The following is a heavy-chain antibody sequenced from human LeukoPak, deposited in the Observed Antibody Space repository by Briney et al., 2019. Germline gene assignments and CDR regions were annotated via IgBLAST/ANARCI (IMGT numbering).Heavy chain of an antibody. CDR1: GYSFTNSW. D-gene: IGHD1-1*01. Sequence: PGESLKISCQASGYSFTNSWIGWVRQMPGEGLEWMGIIYPADSDTKYSPSFQGQVTISADKSISTAYLQWSSLKASDSAMYYCAKLRGTVAGTGRNNWFDPWGQGTLVTVSS. CDR3: AKLRGTVAGTGRNNWFDP. J-gene: IGHJ5*02. CDR2: IYPADSDT. V-gene: IGHV5-51*01.